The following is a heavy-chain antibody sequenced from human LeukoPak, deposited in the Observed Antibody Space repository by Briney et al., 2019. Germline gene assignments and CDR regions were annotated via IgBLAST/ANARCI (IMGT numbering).Heavy chain of an antibody. CDR2: ISTSSYI. D-gene: IGHD6-25*01. CDR3: ARDPATNDY. CDR1: GFTFSSYS. J-gene: IGHJ4*02. V-gene: IGHV3-21*01. Sequence: PGGSLRLSCAASGFTFSSYSMNWVRQAPGKGLEWVSSISTSSYIYYADSVKGRFTLSRDNAKNSLYLQMNGLRAEDTAVYYCARDPATNDYWGQGTLVTVSS.